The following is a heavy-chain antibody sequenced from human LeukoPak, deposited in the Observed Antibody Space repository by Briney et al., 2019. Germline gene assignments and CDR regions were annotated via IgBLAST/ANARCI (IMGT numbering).Heavy chain of an antibody. D-gene: IGHD1-26*01. CDR3: ARERDSSGSYDY. Sequence: GGSLRLSCAASGFIFSDYYMDWVRQAPGKGLEWVGRTRNTVNSYTAEYAASVKGRFTLSRDNSKNSLYLQMNSLKTEDTAVYYCARERDSSGSYDYWAREPWSPSPQ. J-gene: IGHJ4*02. CDR2: TRNTVNSYTA. CDR1: GFIFSDYY. V-gene: IGHV3-72*01.